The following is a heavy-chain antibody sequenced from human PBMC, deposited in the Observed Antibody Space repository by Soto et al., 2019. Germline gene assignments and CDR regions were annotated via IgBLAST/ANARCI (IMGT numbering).Heavy chain of an antibody. CDR3: CSIAVAGAPNYYYYGMDV. Sequence: SETLSLTCTVSGGSISSSSYYWGWIRQPPGKGLEWIGSIYYSGSTYYNPSLKSRVTISVDTSKNQFSLKLSSVTAADTAVYYCCSIAVAGAPNYYYYGMDVWGQGTTVTVSS. CDR2: IYYSGST. CDR1: GGSISSSSYY. D-gene: IGHD6-19*01. J-gene: IGHJ6*02. V-gene: IGHV4-39*01.